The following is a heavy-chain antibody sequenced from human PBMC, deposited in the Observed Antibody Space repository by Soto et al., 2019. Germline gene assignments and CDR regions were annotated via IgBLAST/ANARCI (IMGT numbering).Heavy chain of an antibody. CDR1: GYTLTELS. V-gene: IGHV1-24*01. J-gene: IGHJ6*02. D-gene: IGHD1-26*01. CDR3: ATDQRRETYYYYYYGMDV. CDR2: FDPEDGET. Sequence: ASVKVSCKVSGYTLTELSMHWVRQAPGKGLEWMGGFDPEDGETIYAQKFQGRVTMTEDTSTDTAYMELSSLRSEDTAVYYCATDQRRETYYYYYYGMDVWGQGTTVTVSS.